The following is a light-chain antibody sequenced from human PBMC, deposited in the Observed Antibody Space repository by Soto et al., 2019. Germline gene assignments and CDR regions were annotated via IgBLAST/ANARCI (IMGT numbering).Light chain of an antibody. V-gene: IGLV2-14*01. CDR2: EVS. Sequence: QSVLTQPASVSGSPGQSITISCTGTSRDVGAYNYVSWYQQHPGKAPKLMIYEVSNRPSGVSDRFSGSRSGNTASLTISGLQAEDESDYYCSSYTSSSTWVFGGGTKLTVL. J-gene: IGLJ3*02. CDR3: SSYTSSSTWV. CDR1: SRDVGAYNY.